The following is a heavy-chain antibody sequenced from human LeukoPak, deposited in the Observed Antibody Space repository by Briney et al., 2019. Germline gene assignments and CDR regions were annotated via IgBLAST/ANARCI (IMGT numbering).Heavy chain of an antibody. J-gene: IGHJ4*02. CDR2: ISYDGSNK. CDR1: GFTFSSYA. V-gene: IGHV3-30-3*01. Sequence: GGSLGLSCAASGFTFSSYAMHWVRQAPGKGLEWVAVISYDGSNKYYADSVKGRFTISRDNSKNTLYLQMNSLRAEDTAVYYCARGVRDVLQTLTAGYYFDYWGQGTLVTVSS. D-gene: IGHD5-24*01. CDR3: ARGVRDVLQTLTAGYYFDY.